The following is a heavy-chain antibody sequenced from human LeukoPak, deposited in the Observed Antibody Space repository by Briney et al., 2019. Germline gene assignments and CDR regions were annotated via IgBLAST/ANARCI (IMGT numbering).Heavy chain of an antibody. J-gene: IGHJ3*01. CDR3: AKYHRDAFDV. Sequence: GGSLRLSCAASGFTFSSYGMHWVRQAPGKGLEWVAVISYDGHNKYYADSVKGRFTISRDNSKNTVYLQMSSLRAEDTAVYYCAKYHRDAFDVWGQGTMVTVSS. V-gene: IGHV3-30*18. CDR1: GFTFSSYG. CDR2: ISYDGHNK.